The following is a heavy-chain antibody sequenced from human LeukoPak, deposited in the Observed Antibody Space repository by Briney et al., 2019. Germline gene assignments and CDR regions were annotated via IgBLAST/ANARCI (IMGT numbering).Heavy chain of an antibody. CDR1: GFTFSNYW. V-gene: IGHV3-53*01. J-gene: IGHJ4*02. Sequence: GGSLRLSCAASGFTFSNYWMSWVRQAPGKGLEWVSVIYSGGSTYYADSVKGRFTISRDNSKNTLYLQMNSLRAEDTAVYYCARVETAMDDWGQGTLVTVSS. CDR3: ARVETAMDD. D-gene: IGHD5-18*01. CDR2: IYSGGST.